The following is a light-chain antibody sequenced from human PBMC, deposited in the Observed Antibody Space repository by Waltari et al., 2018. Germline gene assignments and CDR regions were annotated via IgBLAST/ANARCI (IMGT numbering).Light chain of an antibody. CDR3: LQYGSSPLT. J-gene: IGKJ4*01. CDR2: KAS. CDR1: QSISNW. Sequence: DIQMTQSPSSLSASVGDTVTISCRASQSISNWLAWYQQKPGKAPKLLIYKASSLQSGVPSRFSGSGSVTHFTLIISSLQPEDFATYYCLQYGSSPLTFGGGTKVEIK. V-gene: IGKV1-12*01.